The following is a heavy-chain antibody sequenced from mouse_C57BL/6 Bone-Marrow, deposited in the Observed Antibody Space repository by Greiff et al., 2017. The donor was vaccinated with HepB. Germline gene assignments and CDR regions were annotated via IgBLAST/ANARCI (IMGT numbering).Heavy chain of an antibody. CDR3: ARGDSSGPYWWFDV. Sequence: EVQLQQSGPELVKPGASVKIPCKASGYTFTDYNMDWVKQSHGKSLEWIGDINPNNGGTIYNQKFKGKATLTVDKSSSTAYMELRSLTSEDTAVYYCARGDSSGPYWWFDVWGTGTTVTGSS. V-gene: IGHV1-18*01. CDR1: GYTFTDYN. CDR2: INPNNGGT. J-gene: IGHJ1*03. D-gene: IGHD3-2*02.